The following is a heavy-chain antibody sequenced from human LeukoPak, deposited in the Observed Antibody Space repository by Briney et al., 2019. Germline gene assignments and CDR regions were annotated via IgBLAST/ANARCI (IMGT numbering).Heavy chain of an antibody. V-gene: IGHV3-74*01. CDR2: IRGDGSSTST. CDR1: GFTFSSYW. J-gene: IGHJ5*02. D-gene: IGHD3-9*01. Sequence: GGSLRLSCTASGFTFSSYWMHWVRQAPGKGLMWVSRIRGDGSSTSTSYADSVKGRFAISSDNAKNTLYLQMDSLRAEDTAVYYCARDLVEYYDILTGPTFDPWGQGTLVTVSS. CDR3: ARDLVEYYDILTGPTFDP.